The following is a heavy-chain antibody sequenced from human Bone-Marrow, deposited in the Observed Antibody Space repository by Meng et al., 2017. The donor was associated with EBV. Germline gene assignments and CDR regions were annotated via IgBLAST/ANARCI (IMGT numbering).Heavy chain of an antibody. V-gene: IGHV4-34*01. CDR2: INHSGGT. J-gene: IGHJ4*02. Sequence: VALRAGGAGLFKTSETLSLTCAVYDGSFRNYYWGWIRQPPGKGLEWIGEINHSGGTNYSTSLESRVTISVDTSKNQLSLKLISVTAADTAVYYCARGGMSHYYGSASHDYWGQGTLVTVSS. CDR1: DGSFRNYY. CDR3: ARGGMSHYYGSASHDY. D-gene: IGHD3-10*01.